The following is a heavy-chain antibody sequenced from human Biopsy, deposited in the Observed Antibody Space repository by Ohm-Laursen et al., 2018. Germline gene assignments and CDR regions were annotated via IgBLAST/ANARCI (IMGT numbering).Heavy chain of an antibody. CDR2: ISHGGDST. V-gene: IGHV3-23*01. CDR1: GFLFNNYA. Sequence: SLRLSCAASGFLFNNYAVTWVRQAPGKGLEWVSSISHGGDSTYYADSVKGRFTISRDNFENTLYLQLRSLRVEDSAIYYCAKGRVGNSGSLDIWGHGTMVTVSS. CDR3: AKGRVGNSGSLDI. D-gene: IGHD1-1*01. J-gene: IGHJ3*02.